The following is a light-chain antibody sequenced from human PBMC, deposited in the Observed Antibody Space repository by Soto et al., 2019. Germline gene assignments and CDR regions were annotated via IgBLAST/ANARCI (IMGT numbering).Light chain of an antibody. CDR1: QSISSW. V-gene: IGKV1-5*01. Sequence: DIQMTQSPSTLSASVGDRVTITCRASQSISSWLAWYQQKPGKAPKLLIYDASSLESGVPSRFSGSGSGTEFTLTISSRQPDDFATYYCHQYNSYWWTFGQGTKVEIK. CDR3: HQYNSYWWT. J-gene: IGKJ1*01. CDR2: DAS.